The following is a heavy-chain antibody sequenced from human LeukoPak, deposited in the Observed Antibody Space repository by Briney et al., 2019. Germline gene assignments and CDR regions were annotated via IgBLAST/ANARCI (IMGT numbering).Heavy chain of an antibody. D-gene: IGHD3-16*01. CDR3: AKDLSDDYVWGSYGY. CDR2: ISGSGGST. Sequence: GGSLRLSCAASGFTFSSYAMSWVRQAPGKGLEWVSAISGSGGSTYYADSVKGRFTISRDNSKSTLYLQMNSLRAEDTAVYYCAKDLSDDYVWGSYGYWGQGTLVTVSS. CDR1: GFTFSSYA. J-gene: IGHJ4*02. V-gene: IGHV3-23*01.